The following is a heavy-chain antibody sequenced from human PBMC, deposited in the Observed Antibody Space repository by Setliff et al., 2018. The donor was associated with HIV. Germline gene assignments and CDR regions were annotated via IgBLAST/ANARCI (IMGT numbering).Heavy chain of an antibody. CDR1: GYTLTELS. D-gene: IGHD6-13*01. V-gene: IGHV1-24*01. CDR3: ATDPGYSSTWYSESFQH. CDR2: FDPEDGET. J-gene: IGHJ1*01. Sequence: ASVKVSCKISGYTLTELSIHWVRQAPGKGLEWMANFDPEDGETFYAQKFQGRLTMTEDTSTDTAYMELSSLRSDDTAMYYCATDPGYSSTWYSESFQHWGQGTVVPSPQ.